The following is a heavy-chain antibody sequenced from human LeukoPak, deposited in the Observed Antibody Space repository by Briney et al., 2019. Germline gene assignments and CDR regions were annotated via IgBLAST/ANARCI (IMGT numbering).Heavy chain of an antibody. Sequence: GASVKVSPKASGYTFISFGINWVRQAPGQGLEWMGWISADNGNTYYTKNLQDRVTMTTDTSTSTAYMELRSLKSDDTAVYYCARGRRYGDDDRLDYWGQGTLVTVSS. J-gene: IGHJ4*02. D-gene: IGHD4-17*01. CDR1: GYTFISFG. CDR3: ARGRRYGDDDRLDY. CDR2: ISADNGNT. V-gene: IGHV1-18*04.